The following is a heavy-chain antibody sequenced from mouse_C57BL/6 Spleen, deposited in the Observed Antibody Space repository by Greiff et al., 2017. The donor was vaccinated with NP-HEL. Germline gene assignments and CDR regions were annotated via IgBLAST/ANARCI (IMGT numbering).Heavy chain of an antibody. D-gene: IGHD2-4*01. CDR1: GFTFSSYA. Sequence: EVMLVESRGGLVKPGGSLKLSCAASGFTFSSYAMSWVRQTPEKRLEWVATISDGGSYTYYPDNVKGRFTISRDNAKNNLYLQMSHLKSEDTAMYYCARDYDDAMDYWGQGTSVTVSS. CDR3: ARDYDDAMDY. V-gene: IGHV5-4*03. CDR2: ISDGGSYT. J-gene: IGHJ4*01.